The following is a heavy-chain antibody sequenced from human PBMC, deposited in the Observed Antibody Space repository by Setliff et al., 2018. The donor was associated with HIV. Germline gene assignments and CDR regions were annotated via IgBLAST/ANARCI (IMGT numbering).Heavy chain of an antibody. V-gene: IGHV3-48*04. J-gene: IGHJ4*02. D-gene: IGHD3-22*01. CDR1: GFTFSNYW. CDR3: ARALDYYDSSGYLDLDY. CDR2: ISSSSSTI. Sequence: ETLRLSCAASGFTFSNYWIIWVRQAPGKGLEWVSYISSSSSTIYYADSVKGRFTISRDNAKNSLYLQMNSLRAEDTAVYYCARALDYYDSSGYLDLDYWGQGTLVTVSS.